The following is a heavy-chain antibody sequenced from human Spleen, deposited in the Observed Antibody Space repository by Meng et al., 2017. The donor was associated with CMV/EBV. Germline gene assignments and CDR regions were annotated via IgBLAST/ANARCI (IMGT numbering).Heavy chain of an antibody. CDR1: GGSISSSSYY. J-gene: IGHJ5*02. V-gene: IGHV4-39*07. D-gene: IGHD6-6*01. CDR2: IYYSGST. Sequence: GSLRLSCTVSGGSISSSSYYWGWIRQPPGKGLEWIGSIYYSGSTYYNPSLKSRVTISVDTSKNQFSLKLSSVTTADTAVYYCARATREEYSSSSDWFDPWGQGTLVTVSS. CDR3: ARATREEYSSSSDWFDP.